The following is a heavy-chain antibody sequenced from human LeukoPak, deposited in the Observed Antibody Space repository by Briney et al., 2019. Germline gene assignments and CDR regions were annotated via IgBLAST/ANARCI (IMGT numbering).Heavy chain of an antibody. Sequence: SETLSLTCTVAGGSISSYYWSWLRQPPGKGLEWIGYIYYSGSTNYNPSLKSRVTISVDTSKNQFSLKLSSVTAADTAVYYCASSLRSGWYRADCWGQGTLVTVSS. D-gene: IGHD6-19*01. V-gene: IGHV4-59*01. CDR1: GGSISSYY. CDR2: IYYSGST. CDR3: ASSLRSGWYRADC. J-gene: IGHJ4*02.